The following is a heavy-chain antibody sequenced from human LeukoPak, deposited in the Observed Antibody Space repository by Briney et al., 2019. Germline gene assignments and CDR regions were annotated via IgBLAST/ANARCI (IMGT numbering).Heavy chain of an antibody. CDR1: GFTFSDYY. J-gene: IGHJ6*03. V-gene: IGHV4-34*01. Sequence: GPLRLSCAASGFTFSDYYMSWIRQAPGKGLEWIGEINHSGSTNYNPSLKSRVTISVDTSKNQFSLKLSSVTAADTAVYYCARLRRDSKSSPYYDFWSGYYTEYYYYYYMDVWGKGTTVTVSS. D-gene: IGHD3-3*01. CDR2: INHSGST. CDR3: ARLRRDSKSSPYYDFWSGYYTEYYYYYYMDV.